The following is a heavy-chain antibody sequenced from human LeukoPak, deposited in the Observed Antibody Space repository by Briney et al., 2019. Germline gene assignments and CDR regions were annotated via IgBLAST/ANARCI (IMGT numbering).Heavy chain of an antibody. CDR3: ARVYSRLPYSFDS. CDR2: INPRGGGT. V-gene: IGHV1-46*01. J-gene: IGHJ4*02. Sequence: ASVKVSCKASEDTFSNYYMHWVRQAPGQGLEWMGIINPRGGGTNYAQKFQGRVTMTRDMSTRTLYMELSSLRSDDTAVYYCARVYSRLPYSFDSWGQGNPGHRLP. D-gene: IGHD5-12*01. CDR1: EDTFSNYY.